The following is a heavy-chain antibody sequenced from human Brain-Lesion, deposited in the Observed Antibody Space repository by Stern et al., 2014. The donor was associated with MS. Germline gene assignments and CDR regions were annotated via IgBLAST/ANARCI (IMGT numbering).Heavy chain of an antibody. CDR1: GASISNTQW. Sequence: QMQLVQSGPGLVKPSGTLSLTCAVSGASISNTQWWTWVRQSPGKGLEWIGEIYPSGSANYKPFLRGRVTISVDRSKKSFSLKLNPVTAADTAVYYCARDPRRGGLSGYYHGMDVWGQGTTVTVSS. CDR2: IYPSGSA. D-gene: IGHD3-10*01. J-gene: IGHJ6*02. CDR3: ARDPRRGGLSGYYHGMDV. V-gene: IGHV4-4*02.